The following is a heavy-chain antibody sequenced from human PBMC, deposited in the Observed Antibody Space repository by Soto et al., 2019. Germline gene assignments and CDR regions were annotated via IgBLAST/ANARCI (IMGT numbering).Heavy chain of an antibody. D-gene: IGHD6-13*01. CDR1: GFTFCSYV. CDR2: ISYDGSNK. V-gene: IGHV3-30*18. Sequence: GGSLRLGCAASGFTFCSYVMHGVRQAPGKGLEWVAVISYDGSNKYYADSVKGRFTISRDNSKNTLYLQMNSLRAEDTAVYYCAKAGYSSSWYRWFDPWGQGTLVTVTS. CDR3: AKAGYSSSWYRWFDP. J-gene: IGHJ5*02.